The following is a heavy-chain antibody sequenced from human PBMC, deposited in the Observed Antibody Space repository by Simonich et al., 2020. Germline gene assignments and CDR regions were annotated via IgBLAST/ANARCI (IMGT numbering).Heavy chain of an antibody. D-gene: IGHD3-10*01. CDR2: ISSSSSYI. CDR3: ARDTSYYGSGSYYFDC. J-gene: IGHJ4*02. V-gene: IGHV3-21*01. Sequence: GGGLVKPGGSLRLSCAASGFTFSSYSMNWVRQAPGKGLEWVSSISSSSSYIYYADSVKGRFTISRDNAKNSLYLQMNSLRAEDTAVYYCARDTSYYGSGSYYFDCWGQGTLVTVSS. CDR1: GFTFSSYS.